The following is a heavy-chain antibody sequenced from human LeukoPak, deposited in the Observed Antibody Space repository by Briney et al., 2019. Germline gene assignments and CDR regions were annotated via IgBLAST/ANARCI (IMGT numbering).Heavy chain of an antibody. CDR2: ISKNGGGT. D-gene: IGHD6-19*01. CDR3: ARDYVAADYYYGMDV. CDR1: GFTFSSYA. J-gene: IGHJ6*02. V-gene: IGHV3-64*01. Sequence: PGGSLRLSCAASGFTFSSYAMHWVRQAPGKGLEYVSAISKNGGGTYYANSVKGRFTISRDNSKNTLYLQMGSLRAEDMAVYYCARDYVAADYYYGMDVWGQGTTVTVSS.